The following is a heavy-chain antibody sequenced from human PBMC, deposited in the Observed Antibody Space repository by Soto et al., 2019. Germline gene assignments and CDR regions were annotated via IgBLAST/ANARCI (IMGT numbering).Heavy chain of an antibody. J-gene: IGHJ6*02. V-gene: IGHV3-33*01. D-gene: IGHD5-18*01. CDR2: IWYDGSNK. Sequence: ESGGGVVQPGRSLRLSCAASGFTFSSYGMHWVRQAPGKGLEWVAVIWYDGSNKYYADSVKGRFTISRDNSKNTLYLQMNSLRAEDTAVYYCARDTAMVSGYGMDVWGQGTTVTVSS. CDR1: GFTFSSYG. CDR3: ARDTAMVSGYGMDV.